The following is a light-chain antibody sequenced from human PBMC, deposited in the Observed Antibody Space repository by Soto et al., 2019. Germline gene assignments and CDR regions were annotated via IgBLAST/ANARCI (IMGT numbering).Light chain of an antibody. CDR2: GAS. V-gene: IGKV1-27*01. Sequence: DIQMTQSPSSLSASVGDRVTITCRTSQGIRNYLAWFQQKPGKVPKLLIFGASTLQPGVPSRFSGSGSGTDFTLTISSLQPEDVATYYCQKYNSAPLTFGGGTKVEIK. J-gene: IGKJ4*01. CDR1: QGIRNY. CDR3: QKYNSAPLT.